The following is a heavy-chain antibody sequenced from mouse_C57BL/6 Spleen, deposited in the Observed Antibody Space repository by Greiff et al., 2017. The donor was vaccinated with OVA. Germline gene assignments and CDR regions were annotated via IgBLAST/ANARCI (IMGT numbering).Heavy chain of an antibody. CDR3: ARPGLGQGFAY. Sequence: DVMLVESGGGLVKPGGSLKLSCAASGFTFSDYGMHWVRQAPEKGLEWVAYISSGSSTIYYADTVKGRFTISRDNAKNTLFLQMTSLRSEDTAMYYCARPGLGQGFAYWGQGTLVTVSA. J-gene: IGHJ3*01. CDR1: GFTFSDYG. D-gene: IGHD4-1*01. CDR2: ISSGSSTI. V-gene: IGHV5-17*01.